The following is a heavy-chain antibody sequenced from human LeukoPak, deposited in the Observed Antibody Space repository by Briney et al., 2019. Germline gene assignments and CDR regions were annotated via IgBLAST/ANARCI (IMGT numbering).Heavy chain of an antibody. D-gene: IGHD2-15*01. V-gene: IGHV5-51*01. Sequence: GESLKISCKGSGYSFNRYWIGWVRQMPGKGLEWMGIIYPGDSDTRYRPSFQGQVTISADKSISTAYLQWSSLTASDTAMYYWAREVSEYCSVGSCYLDYWGQGTLVTVSS. CDR2: IYPGDSDT. CDR3: AREVSEYCSVGSCYLDY. J-gene: IGHJ4*02. CDR1: GYSFNRYW.